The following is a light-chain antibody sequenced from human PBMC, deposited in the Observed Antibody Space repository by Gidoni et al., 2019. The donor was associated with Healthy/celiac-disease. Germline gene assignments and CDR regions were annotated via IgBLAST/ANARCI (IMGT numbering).Light chain of an antibody. V-gene: IGKV3-15*01. J-gene: IGKJ1*01. Sequence: EIVMTQSPATLSVSPGERATLSCRASQIVSRNLAWYQHKPGQAPRLLIYGASTRATGIPARFSGSGSGTEFTLTISSLQSEDFAVYYCQQYNNWPSWTFGQGTKVEIK. CDR1: QIVSRN. CDR3: QQYNNWPSWT. CDR2: GAS.